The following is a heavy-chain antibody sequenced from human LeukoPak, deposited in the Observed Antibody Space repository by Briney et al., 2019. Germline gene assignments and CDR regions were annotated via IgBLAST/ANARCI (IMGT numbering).Heavy chain of an antibody. CDR3: ARGITGIPNYFDY. D-gene: IGHD1-20*01. CDR2: IWYDGSNK. J-gene: IGHJ4*02. CDR1: GFTFSSYG. V-gene: IGHV3-33*01. Sequence: SGGSLRLSCAASGFTFSSYGMHWVRQAPGKGLEWVAVIWYDGSNKYYADSVKGRFTISRDNSKNTLYLQMNSLRAEDTAVYYCARGITGIPNYFDYWGQGTLVTVSS.